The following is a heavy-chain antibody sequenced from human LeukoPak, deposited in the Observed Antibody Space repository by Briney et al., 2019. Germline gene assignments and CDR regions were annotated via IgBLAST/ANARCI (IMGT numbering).Heavy chain of an antibody. CDR3: ATDRVLWFGESHHWFDP. J-gene: IGHJ5*02. CDR2: SDPEDGET. Sequence: ASVKVSCKVSGYTXTELSMHGVRQAPGKGLEWMGGSDPEDGETIYAQKFQGRVTMTEDTSTDTAYMELSSLRSEDTAVYYCATDRVLWFGESHHWFDPWGQGTLVTVSS. V-gene: IGHV1-24*01. D-gene: IGHD3-10*01. CDR1: GYTXTELS.